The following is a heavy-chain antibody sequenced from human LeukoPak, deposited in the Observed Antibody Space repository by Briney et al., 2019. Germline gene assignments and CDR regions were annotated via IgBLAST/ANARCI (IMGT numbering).Heavy chain of an antibody. V-gene: IGHV3-48*03. D-gene: IGHD3-3*01. CDR3: ARDVSGSKRGFDL. CDR1: GLNFYSYE. Sequence: GGSLRLSCVASGLNFYSYEINLGRQAPGKGLEWVSYISSGGSARNYADSLKGRCTISRDNAKNSLYLQMNSVRVEDTAVCYCARDVSGSKRGFDLWGQGTLVTVSS. CDR2: ISSGGSAR. J-gene: IGHJ4*02.